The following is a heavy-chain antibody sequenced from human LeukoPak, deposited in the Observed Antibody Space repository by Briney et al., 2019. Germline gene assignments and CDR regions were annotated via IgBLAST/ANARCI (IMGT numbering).Heavy chain of an antibody. CDR1: GGSISSYY. V-gene: IGHV4-34*01. CDR3: ARGEWFGDY. D-gene: IGHD3-10*01. Sequence: SETLSLTCTVSGGSISSYYWSWIRQPPGKGLEWIGEINHSGSTNYNPSLKSRVTISVDTSKNQFSLKLSSVTAADTAVYYCARGEWFGDYWGQGTLVTVSS. CDR2: INHSGST. J-gene: IGHJ4*02.